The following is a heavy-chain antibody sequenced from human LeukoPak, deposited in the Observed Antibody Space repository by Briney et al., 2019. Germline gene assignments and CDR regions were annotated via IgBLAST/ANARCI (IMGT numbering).Heavy chain of an antibody. J-gene: IGHJ6*04. D-gene: IGHD3-10*01. CDR3: ATGPSITMVRGVINPYDCYGMDV. CDR2: FDPEDGET. CDR1: GYTLTELS. Sequence: ASVKVSCKVSGYTLTELSMHWVRQAPGKGLEWMGGFDPEDGETIYAQKFQGRVTMTEDTSTDTAYMELSSLRSEDTAVYYCATGPSITMVRGVINPYDCYGMDVWGKGTTVTVSS. V-gene: IGHV1-24*01.